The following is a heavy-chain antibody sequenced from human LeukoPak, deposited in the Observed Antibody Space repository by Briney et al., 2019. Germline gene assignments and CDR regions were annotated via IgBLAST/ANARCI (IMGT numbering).Heavy chain of an antibody. V-gene: IGHV4-59*01. Sequence: SETLSLTCTVSGXSISSYYWSWIRQPPGKGLEWIGYIYYSGSTNYNPSLKSRVTISVDTSKNQFSLKLSSVTAADTAVYYCARGRTTGDYWGQGTLVTVSS. CDR3: ARGRTTGDY. CDR2: IYYSGST. CDR1: GXSISSYY. D-gene: IGHD4-17*01. J-gene: IGHJ4*02.